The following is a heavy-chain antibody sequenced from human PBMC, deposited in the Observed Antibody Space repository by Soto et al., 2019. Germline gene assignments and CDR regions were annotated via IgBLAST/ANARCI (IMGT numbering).Heavy chain of an antibody. J-gene: IGHJ5*02. CDR1: GFTFSSYA. V-gene: IGHV3-30-3*01. D-gene: IGHD2-2*02. Sequence: GGSLRLSCAASGFTFSSYAMHWVRQAPGKGLEWVAVISYDGSNKYYADSVKGRFTISRDNSKNTLYLQMNSLRAEDTAVYYCARGLHIVVVPAAISWFDPWGQGTLVTVSS. CDR2: ISYDGSNK. CDR3: ARGLHIVVVPAAISWFDP.